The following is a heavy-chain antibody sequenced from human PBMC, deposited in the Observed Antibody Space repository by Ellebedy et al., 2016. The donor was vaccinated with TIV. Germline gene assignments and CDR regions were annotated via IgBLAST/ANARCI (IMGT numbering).Heavy chain of an antibody. CDR2: ISYDGSNK. Sequence: GGSLRLXCAASGFTFSSYAMHWVRQAPGKGLEWVAVISYDGSNKYYADSVKGRFTISRDNSKNTLYLQMNSLRAEDTAVYYCAKPLEQWLVVGCDYWGQGTLVTVSS. D-gene: IGHD6-19*01. CDR1: GFTFSSYA. CDR3: AKPLEQWLVVGCDY. V-gene: IGHV3-30*04. J-gene: IGHJ4*02.